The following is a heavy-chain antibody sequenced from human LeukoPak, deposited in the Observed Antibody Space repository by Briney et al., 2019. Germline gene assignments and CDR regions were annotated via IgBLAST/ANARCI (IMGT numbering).Heavy chain of an antibody. CDR1: GGSFSGYY. D-gene: IGHD3-22*01. Sequence: PSETLSLTCAVYGGSFSGYYWSWIRQPPGKGLEWIGEINHSGSTNYNPSLKSRVTISVDTSKNQFSLKLSSVTAADTAVYYCARWYYYETSGLYYGSFDNWGQGTLVTVSS. CDR2: INHSGST. CDR3: ARWYYYETSGLYYGSFDN. J-gene: IGHJ5*02. V-gene: IGHV4-34*01.